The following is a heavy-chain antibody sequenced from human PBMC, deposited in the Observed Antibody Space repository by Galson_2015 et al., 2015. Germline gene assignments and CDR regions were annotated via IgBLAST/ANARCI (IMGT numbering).Heavy chain of an antibody. Sequence: SLRLSCAASGFTFSSYAMSWVRQAPGKGLEWVSAISGSGGSTYYADSVKGRFTISRDNSKNTLYLQMNSLRAEDTAVYYCASHPVRRQLGFDYWGQGTLVTVSS. J-gene: IGHJ4*02. D-gene: IGHD1-1*01. CDR1: GFTFSSYA. V-gene: IGHV3-23*01. CDR2: ISGSGGST. CDR3: ASHPVRRQLGFDY.